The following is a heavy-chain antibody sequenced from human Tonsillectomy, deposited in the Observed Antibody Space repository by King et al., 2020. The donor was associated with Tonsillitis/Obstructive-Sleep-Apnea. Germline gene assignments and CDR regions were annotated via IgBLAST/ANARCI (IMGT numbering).Heavy chain of an antibody. CDR2: ISSSGSTI. CDR3: ARAYSGSYVYYYYAMDV. D-gene: IGHD1-26*01. J-gene: IGHJ6*02. CDR1: GFTFSSYE. V-gene: IGHV3-48*03. Sequence: VQLVESGGGLVQPGGSLRLSCAASGFTFSSYEMNWVRQAPGKGLEWVSYISSSGSTIYNADSVKGRFTISRDNAKNSLYLQMNSLRAEDTAVYYCARAYSGSYVYYYYAMDVWGQGTTVTVSS.